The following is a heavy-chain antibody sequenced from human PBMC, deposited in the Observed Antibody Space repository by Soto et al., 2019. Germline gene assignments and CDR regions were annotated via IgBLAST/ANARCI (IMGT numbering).Heavy chain of an antibody. CDR2: IDPSDSYT. Sequence: GHSMKISSKGPGYSVTSYWISWVLQMPGKGLEWMWRIDPSDSYTNYSPAFQGHVTISADKSISTAYLQWSSLKASDTAMYDCVGAGTSWAFDIWGQGTMVTVSS. CDR1: GYSVTSYW. J-gene: IGHJ3*02. V-gene: IGHV5-10-1*01. D-gene: IGHD6-19*01. CDR3: VGAGTSWAFDI.